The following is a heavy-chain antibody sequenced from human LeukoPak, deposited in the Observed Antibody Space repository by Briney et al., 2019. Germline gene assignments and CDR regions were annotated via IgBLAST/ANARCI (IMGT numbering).Heavy chain of an antibody. J-gene: IGHJ4*02. CDR3: AKDLEGPLDY. V-gene: IGHV3-23*01. CDR2: LSGSGAGT. CDR1: GLTFSSFA. Sequence: GSLRLSCAASGLTFSSFAMSWVRQAPGKGLEWVSGLSGSGAGTYYADSVKGRFTISRDNSKNTLYLHMNGLKAEDTAVYYCAKDLEGPLDYWGQGILVTASS.